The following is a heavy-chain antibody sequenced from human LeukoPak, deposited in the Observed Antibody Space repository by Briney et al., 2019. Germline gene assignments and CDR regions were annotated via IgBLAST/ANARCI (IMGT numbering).Heavy chain of an antibody. CDR2: TYYWSKWYN. D-gene: IGHD1-26*01. V-gene: IGHV6-1*01. J-gene: IGHJ5*02. Sequence: SQTLSLTCVISGDSVSSNRAAWNWIRQSPSRGLEWLGRTYYWSKWYNDYAVSVKSRMAINPDTSKNQFSLQLNSVTPEDTAVYYCAGGLSGSYPDLRWWFDPWGQGTLVTVSS. CDR1: GDSVSSNRAA. CDR3: AGGLSGSYPDLRWWFDP.